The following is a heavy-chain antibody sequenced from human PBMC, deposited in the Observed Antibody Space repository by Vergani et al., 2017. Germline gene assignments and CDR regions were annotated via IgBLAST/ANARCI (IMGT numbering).Heavy chain of an antibody. CDR2: IYTSGST. J-gene: IGHJ6*03. CDR1: GGSISSGSYY. D-gene: IGHD1-26*01. Sequence: QVQLQESGPGLVKPSQTLSLTCTVSGGSISSGSYYWSWIRQPAGKGLEWIGRIYTSGSTNYNPSLKSRVTMSVDTSKNQFSLKLSSVTAADTAVYYCARAIVEIPPTGLYYYYYMDVWGKGTTVTVSS. V-gene: IGHV4-61*02. CDR3: ARAIVEIPPTGLYYYYYMDV.